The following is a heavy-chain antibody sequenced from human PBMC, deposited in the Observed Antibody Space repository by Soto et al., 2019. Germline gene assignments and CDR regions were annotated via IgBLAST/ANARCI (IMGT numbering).Heavy chain of an antibody. D-gene: IGHD5-12*01. CDR3: ATIRVRGGPLRFED. CDR1: ESLISKYS. Sequence: QVQLVQSGAEVRKPGSSVKVSCKTSESLISKYSFNWVRQAPGQGLEWMGGVLPISGSTDYAQKFQGRLTITADKSTSTVYMELSRLRSDDTANYYCATIRVRGGPLRFEDGGQGMLISVSS. J-gene: IGHJ4*01. CDR2: VLPISGST. V-gene: IGHV1-69*06.